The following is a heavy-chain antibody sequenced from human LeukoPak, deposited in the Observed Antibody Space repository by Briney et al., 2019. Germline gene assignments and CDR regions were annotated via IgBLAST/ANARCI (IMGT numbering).Heavy chain of an antibody. J-gene: IGHJ4*02. Sequence: ASVKVSCKASGYTFTSYYMHWVRQAPGQGLEWMGIINPSGGSTSYAQKFQGRVTMTRDTSTSTVYMELSSLRAEDTAVYYSARGLGCSGGSCYSEPFDYWAREPWSPSPQ. V-gene: IGHV1-46*03. CDR3: ARGLGCSGGSCYSEPFDY. CDR2: INPSGGST. D-gene: IGHD2-15*01. CDR1: GYTFTSYY.